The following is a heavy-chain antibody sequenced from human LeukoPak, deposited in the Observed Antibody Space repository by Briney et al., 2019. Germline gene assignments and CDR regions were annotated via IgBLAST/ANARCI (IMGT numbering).Heavy chain of an antibody. D-gene: IGHD6-6*01. CDR3: ARDTSSSAIDY. CDR1: GGTFSRYA. V-gene: IGHV1-69*13. Sequence: GASVKVSCKASGGTFSRYAISWVRQAPGQGLEWMGGIIPIFGTANHAQKFQGRVTITADESTSTAYMELSSLRSEDTAVYYCARDTSSSAIDYWGQGTLVTVSS. J-gene: IGHJ4*02. CDR2: IIPIFGTA.